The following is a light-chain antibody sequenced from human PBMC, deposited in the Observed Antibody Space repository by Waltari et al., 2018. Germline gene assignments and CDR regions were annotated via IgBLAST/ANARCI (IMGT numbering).Light chain of an antibody. CDR1: PSVTRA. CDR3: QHYLRLPVT. J-gene: IGKJ1*01. V-gene: IGKV3-20*01. Sequence: EIVLTQSPGTLSLSPGVSATLSCRTSPSVTRALAWYQQKPGQAPRLLIYGASNRATDIPDRFSGSGSGTDFSLTISSLEPEDFAVYYCQHYLRLPVTFGQGTKVEVK. CDR2: GAS.